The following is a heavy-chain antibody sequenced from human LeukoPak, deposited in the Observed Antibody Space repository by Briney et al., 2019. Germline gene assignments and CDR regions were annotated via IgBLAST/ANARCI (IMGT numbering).Heavy chain of an antibody. J-gene: IGHJ4*02. CDR2: ISGGNGNTYYA. D-gene: IGHD4-23*01. Sequence: GGSLRLSCAASGFPFSSYAMSWVRQSPGKGLEWVSAISGGNGNTYYAYYADSVRGRFTISRDSSKNTLYLQMNSLRDEDTAVYSCAREAYWGSSGKGFDSWGQGTLVIVSS. CDR1: GFPFSSYA. CDR3: AREAYWGSSGKGFDS. V-gene: IGHV3-23*01.